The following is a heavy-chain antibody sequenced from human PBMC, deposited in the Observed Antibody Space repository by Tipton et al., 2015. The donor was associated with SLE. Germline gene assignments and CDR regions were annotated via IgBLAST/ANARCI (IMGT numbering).Heavy chain of an antibody. CDR3: AKGHHQGVSFHFDY. V-gene: IGHV3-9*03. Sequence: SLRLSCAASGFTFDDYAMHWVRQAPGKGLEWVSGISWNSGSMDYADSVKGRFTISGDNAKNSLYLQMNSLRAEDMALYYCAKGHHQGVSFHFDYWGQGTLVTVSS. CDR2: ISWNSGSM. J-gene: IGHJ4*02. CDR1: GFTFDDYA. D-gene: IGHD1-26*01.